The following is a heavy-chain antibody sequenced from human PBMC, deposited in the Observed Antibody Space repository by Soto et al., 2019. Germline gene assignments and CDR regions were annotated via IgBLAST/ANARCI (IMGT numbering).Heavy chain of an antibody. CDR2: INDSGDST. D-gene: IGHD6-13*01. V-gene: IGHV3-23*01. CDR1: EITFSRYA. CDR3: AKGQYSSSSGWFGP. J-gene: IGHJ5*02. Sequence: PGGSLRLSCAASEITFSRYAMSWVRQAPGKGLQWVSTINDSGDSTYYADSVKGRFTISRDNSKNTLYLQMNSLRADDTAVLYCAKGQYSSSSGWFGPWGQGTLVTVSS.